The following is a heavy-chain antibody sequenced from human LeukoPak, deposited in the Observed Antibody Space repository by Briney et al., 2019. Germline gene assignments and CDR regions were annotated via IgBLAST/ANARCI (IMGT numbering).Heavy chain of an antibody. CDR2: INHSGST. CDR1: GGSFSGYY. CDR3: ARGITVTRGPFLFDY. J-gene: IGHJ4*02. D-gene: IGHD4-17*01. V-gene: IGHV4-34*01. Sequence: SETLSLTCAVYGGSFSGYYWSWIRQPPGKGLEWIGEINHSGSTNYNPSLKSRVTISVDTSKNQSSLKLSSVTAADTAVYYCARGITVTRGPFLFDYWGQGTLVTVSS.